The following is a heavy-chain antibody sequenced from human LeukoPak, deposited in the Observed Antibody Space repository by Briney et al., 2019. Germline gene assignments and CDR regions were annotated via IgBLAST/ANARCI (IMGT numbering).Heavy chain of an antibody. CDR3: ARDSRRRDGDKDFDY. Sequence: GGSLRLSCAASGFTFSDYNMRWIRQAPGKGLEWVSFISSSGSTTYYADSVKGRFTISRDNAKNSLYLQMDSLRAEDTAVYYCARDSRRRDGDKDFDYWGQGTRVTVSS. CDR1: GFTFSDYN. D-gene: IGHD5-24*01. J-gene: IGHJ4*02. CDR2: ISSSGSTT. V-gene: IGHV3-11*04.